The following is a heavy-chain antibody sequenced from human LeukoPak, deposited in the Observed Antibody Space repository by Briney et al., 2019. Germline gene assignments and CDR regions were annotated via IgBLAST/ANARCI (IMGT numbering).Heavy chain of an antibody. Sequence: GGSLRLSCAASGFTFSGYWMSWVRQAPGMGLEWVAKIKQDGTEKYYVGSVKGRFTISRDNVKNSLYLQMDSLRAEDTAVYYCARDRTGQQLISRKEYYYMDVWGKGTTVTISS. CDR1: GFTFSGYW. J-gene: IGHJ6*03. CDR3: ARDRTGQQLISRKEYYYMDV. D-gene: IGHD4-11*01. V-gene: IGHV3-7*01. CDR2: IKQDGTEK.